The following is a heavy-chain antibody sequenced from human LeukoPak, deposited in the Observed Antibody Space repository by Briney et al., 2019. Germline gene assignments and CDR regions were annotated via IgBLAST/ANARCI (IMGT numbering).Heavy chain of an antibody. Sequence: GGSLRLSCAASGFTFSGSTMNWVRQAPGKGLEWVSFISTSSSYIYYADSVRGRFTISRDNAKNTLYLQLNSLRAEDSGIYYCAKAFRIVGIGNPDDAFDVWGQGTVVTVS. V-gene: IGHV3-21*04. CDR1: GFTFSGST. CDR2: ISTSSSYI. CDR3: AKAFRIVGIGNPDDAFDV. D-gene: IGHD1-26*01. J-gene: IGHJ3*01.